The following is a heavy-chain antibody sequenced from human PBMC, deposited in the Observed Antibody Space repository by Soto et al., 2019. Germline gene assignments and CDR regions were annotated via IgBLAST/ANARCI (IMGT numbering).Heavy chain of an antibody. CDR3: ATHIFRGYDLGYKVDY. J-gene: IGHJ4*02. CDR1: GFTFNIYA. CDR2: IGDSGATR. V-gene: IGHV3-23*01. D-gene: IGHD5-12*01. Sequence: EVQLLESGGALVQPGGSLRLSCAASGFTFNIYAMSWVRQAPGQGLEWVSAIGDSGATRYYADSVEGRFTVSRDNSKRTLFLQMNSLRVEDTAIYYCATHIFRGYDLGYKVDYWGQGTLVTVSS.